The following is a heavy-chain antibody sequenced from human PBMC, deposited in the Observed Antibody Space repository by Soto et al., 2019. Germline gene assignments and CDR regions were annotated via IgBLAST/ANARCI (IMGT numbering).Heavy chain of an antibody. V-gene: IGHV4-59*01. D-gene: IGHD6-19*01. CDR2: IYYSGST. CDR1: GGSINSYY. Sequence: SETLSLTCTVSGGSINSYYWSWIRQPPGKGLEWIGYIYYSGSTNYNPSLKSRATISVDASKNQFTLKLSSVTAADTAVYYCARVPWQWLGGYAFDIWGQGTMVTVS. CDR3: ARVPWQWLGGYAFDI. J-gene: IGHJ3*02.